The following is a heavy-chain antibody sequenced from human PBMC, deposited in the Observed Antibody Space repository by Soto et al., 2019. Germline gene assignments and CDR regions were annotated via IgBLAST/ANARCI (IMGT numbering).Heavy chain of an antibody. CDR3: ARGAAGSGSYYARESYGMDV. V-gene: IGHV1-3*01. D-gene: IGHD1-26*01. J-gene: IGHJ6*02. Sequence: QVQLVQSGAEVKKPGASVKVSCKASGYTFTSYAMHWVRQAPGQRLEWMGWINAGNGNTKYSQKFQGRVTITRDTAAGTAYMELSSLRSEDTAVYYCARGAAGSGSYYARESYGMDVWGQGTTVTVSS. CDR2: INAGNGNT. CDR1: GYTFTSYA.